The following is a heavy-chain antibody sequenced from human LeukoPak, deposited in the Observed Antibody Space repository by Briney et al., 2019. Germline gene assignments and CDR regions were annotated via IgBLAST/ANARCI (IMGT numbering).Heavy chain of an antibody. CDR1: GYSISSGYY. J-gene: IGHJ3*02. D-gene: IGHD1-26*01. CDR2: IYHSGST. CDR3: ARDSGSYYAFDI. Sequence: SETLSLTCTVSGYSISSGYYWGWIRQPPGKGLEWIGSIYHSGSTYYNPSLKSRVTISVDTSKNQFSLKLSSVTAADTAVYYCARDSGSYYAFDIWGQGTMVTVSS. V-gene: IGHV4-38-2*02.